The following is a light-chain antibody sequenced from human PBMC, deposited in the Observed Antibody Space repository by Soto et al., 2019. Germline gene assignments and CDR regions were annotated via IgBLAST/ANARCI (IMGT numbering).Light chain of an antibody. CDR1: SSDIGGYNY. Sequence: QSALTQPASVSGSPGQSITISCTGTSSDIGGYNYVSWYQQHPGKAPRLMIYEVSNRPSGVSNRFSGSKSGNTASLTNSGLQAEDEADYYCSSYTVSTPVVFGGGTKLTVL. J-gene: IGLJ3*02. CDR3: SSYTVSTPVV. CDR2: EVS. V-gene: IGLV2-14*01.